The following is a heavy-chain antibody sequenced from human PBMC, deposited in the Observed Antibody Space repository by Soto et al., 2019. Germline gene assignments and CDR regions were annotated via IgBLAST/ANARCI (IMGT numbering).Heavy chain of an antibody. CDR1: GGTFSSYA. CDR3: AGESPFCSGWPGH. Sequence: QVQLVQSGAEVKKPGSSVKVSCKASGGTFSSYAISWVRQAPGQGLEWMGGIIPIFGTANYAQKFQGRVTDNGDRSPDTAYMELGKLRFGETGVYYFAGESPFCSGWPGHWGQGTLVTVSS. CDR2: IIPIFGTA. J-gene: IGHJ4*02. V-gene: IGHV1-69*12. D-gene: IGHD6-19*01.